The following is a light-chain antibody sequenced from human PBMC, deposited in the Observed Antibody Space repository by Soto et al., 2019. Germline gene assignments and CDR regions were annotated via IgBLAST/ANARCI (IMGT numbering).Light chain of an antibody. Sequence: QSVLTQPASVSGSPGQSITISCTGTSSDVGGYTYVSWYQQHPGKAPKLMIYEVNNRPSGVSNRFSGSKSGNTASLTISGLQAEDEDDYYCSSYTRSDTVVFGGGTKLTVL. CDR2: EVN. CDR3: SSYTRSDTVV. V-gene: IGLV2-14*01. J-gene: IGLJ3*02. CDR1: SSDVGGYTY.